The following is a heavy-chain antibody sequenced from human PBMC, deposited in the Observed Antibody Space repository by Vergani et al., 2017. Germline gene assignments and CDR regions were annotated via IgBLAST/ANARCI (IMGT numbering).Heavy chain of an antibody. CDR3: AKCYSVSFYYYYYYMDV. J-gene: IGHJ6*03. Sequence: EVQLLESGGGLVQPGGSLRLSCAASGFPFSSYAMSWVRQAPGKGLEWVSAISGSGGSTYYADSVKGRFTISRDNSKNTLYRQMNSLRAEDTAVYYCAKCYSVSFYYYYYYMDVWGKGTTVTVSS. V-gene: IGHV3-23*01. CDR1: GFPFSSYA. D-gene: IGHD4-11*01. CDR2: ISGSGGST.